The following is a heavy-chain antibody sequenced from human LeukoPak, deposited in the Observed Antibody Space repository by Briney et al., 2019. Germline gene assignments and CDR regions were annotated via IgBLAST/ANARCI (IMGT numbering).Heavy chain of an antibody. D-gene: IGHD2-15*01. CDR3: ARSTYCSGGSCSHNWFDP. CDR2: IYYSGST. CDR1: GGSISSSSDY. V-gene: IGHV4-39*07. Sequence: PSETLSLTCTVSGGSISSSSDYWGWIRQPPGKGLEWIGSIYYSGSTHYNPSLKSRFTISVDTSKTQFSLKLSSVTPADTAVYYCARSTYCSGGSCSHNWFDPWGQGPLVTVSS. J-gene: IGHJ5*02.